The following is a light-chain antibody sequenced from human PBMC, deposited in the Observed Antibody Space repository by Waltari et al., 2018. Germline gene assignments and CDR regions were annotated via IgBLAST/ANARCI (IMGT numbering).Light chain of an antibody. J-gene: IGLJ2*01. Sequence: QSVLTQSPSASGTPGQRVTISCSASSSNIGDKIINWYQQLPGTAPKLLIYYNDQRPSGVPDRFSGSKSATSASLAISGLQSEDEADYYCAAWDGSLNGVVFGGGTKLTVL. CDR1: SSNIGDKI. CDR3: AAWDGSLNGVV. CDR2: YND. V-gene: IGLV1-44*01.